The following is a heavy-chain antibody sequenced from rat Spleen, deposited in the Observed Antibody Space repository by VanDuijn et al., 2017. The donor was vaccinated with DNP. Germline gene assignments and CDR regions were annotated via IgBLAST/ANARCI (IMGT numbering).Heavy chain of an antibody. CDR1: GFTFSDYA. J-gene: IGHJ2*01. D-gene: IGHD1-9*01. CDR2: IIYDGSNT. Sequence: EVKLVESGGGLVQPGRSLKLSCAASGFTFSDYAMAWVRQSLKKGLEWVAVIIYDGSNTHYRDSVKGRFTISRDNAKSTLYLQMDSLRSEDTATYYCATDRTTGIPLGYFDYWGQGVMVTVSS. CDR3: ATDRTTGIPLGYFDY. V-gene: IGHV5S10*01.